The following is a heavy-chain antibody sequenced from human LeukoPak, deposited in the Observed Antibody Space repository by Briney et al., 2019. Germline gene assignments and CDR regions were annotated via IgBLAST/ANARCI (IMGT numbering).Heavy chain of an antibody. CDR3: ASGNPAYSYGY. J-gene: IGHJ4*02. CDR2: ISIDGSST. CDR1: GFTFSSYA. D-gene: IGHD5-18*01. V-gene: IGHV3-74*01. Sequence: GSLRLSCAASGFTFSSYAMSWVRQAPGKGLVWVSRISIDGSSTIYADSVKGRFTISRDNAKNMVYLQMISLRAEDTAVYYCASGNPAYSYGYWGQGTLVTVSS.